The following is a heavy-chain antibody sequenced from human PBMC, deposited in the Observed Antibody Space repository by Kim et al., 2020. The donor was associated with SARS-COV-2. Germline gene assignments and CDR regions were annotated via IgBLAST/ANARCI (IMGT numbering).Heavy chain of an antibody. CDR3: TRGGSSWYVVDY. Sequence: ASVKVSCKASGYIFTNYYITWMRQAPGQGLVWVGWISAYNGGTLYARTVQGRVTMTIDTSTSMAYMELTSLRSDDTAVHYRTRGGSSWYVVDYWGQGTL. D-gene: IGHD6-13*01. CDR2: ISAYNGGT. J-gene: IGHJ4*02. V-gene: IGHV1-18*01. CDR1: GYIFTNYY.